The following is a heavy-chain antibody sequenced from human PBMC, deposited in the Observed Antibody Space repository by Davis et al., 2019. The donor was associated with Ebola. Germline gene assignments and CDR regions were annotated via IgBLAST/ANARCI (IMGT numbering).Heavy chain of an antibody. D-gene: IGHD6-6*01. J-gene: IGHJ3*01. V-gene: IGHV6-1*01. CDR1: GDSVSRDTVT. Sequence: SQTLSLTCAISGDSVSRDTVTWNWIRQSPSRGLEWLGRTYYRSKWCNDYAVSLKSRITVNPDTSKNQFSLQLNFVTPEDTAVYYCAREYSSSLRAAFDVWGQGTMVTVSS. CDR3: AREYSSSLRAAFDV. CDR2: TYYRSKWCN.